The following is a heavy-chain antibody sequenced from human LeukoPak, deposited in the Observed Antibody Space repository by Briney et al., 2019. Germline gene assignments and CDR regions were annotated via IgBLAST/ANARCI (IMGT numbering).Heavy chain of an antibody. D-gene: IGHD6-13*01. J-gene: IGHJ6*02. Sequence: GGSLRLSCAASGFTFSDYYMSWIRQAPGKGLEWVSYISSSGSTIYYADSVKGRFTISRDNAKNSLYLQMNSLRAEDTAVYYCAREYSSSSGPHYYYYGMDVWGQGTTVTVSS. CDR1: GFTFSDYY. CDR2: ISSSGSTI. V-gene: IGHV3-11*01. CDR3: AREYSSSSGPHYYYYGMDV.